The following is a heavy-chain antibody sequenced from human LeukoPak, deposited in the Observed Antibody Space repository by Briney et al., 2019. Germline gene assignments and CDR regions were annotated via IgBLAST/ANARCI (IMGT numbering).Heavy chain of an antibody. J-gene: IGHJ5*02. Sequence: SEALSLTCAVYGGSFSGYYWSWIRQAPGKGLEWIGEINHSGNTNYNPSLKSRVTISVDTSKNQFSLKLSSVTAADTAVYYCVTEPGYCTGGRCYGGWFDPWGQGTLVTVSS. CDR3: VTEPGYCTGGRCYGGWFDP. CDR2: INHSGNT. D-gene: IGHD2-15*01. CDR1: GGSFSGYY. V-gene: IGHV4-34*01.